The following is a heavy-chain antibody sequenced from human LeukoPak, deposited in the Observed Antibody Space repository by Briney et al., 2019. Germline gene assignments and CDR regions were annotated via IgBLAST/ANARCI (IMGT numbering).Heavy chain of an antibody. CDR1: GGTSNSHA. V-gene: IGHV1-69*04. CDR2: IIPNLGTT. CDR3: ARDHGYYYDSSGYNFDY. J-gene: IGHJ4*02. D-gene: IGHD3-22*01. Sequence: ASVKVSCKASGGTSNSHAISWVRQAPGQGLEWMGRIIPNLGTTNRAQNFQDRVTMTTDTSTSTAYMELRSLRSDDTAVYYCARDHGYYYDSSGYNFDYWGQGTLVTVSS.